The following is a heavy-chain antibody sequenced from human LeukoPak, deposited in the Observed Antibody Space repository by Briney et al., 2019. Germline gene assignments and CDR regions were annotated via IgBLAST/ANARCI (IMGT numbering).Heavy chain of an antibody. CDR2: ISSSSSTI. Sequence: GGSLRLSCAASGFTFSSYSMNWVRQAPGKGLEWVSYISSSSSTIYYADSVKGRFTISRDNAKNSLYLQMNSLRAEDTAVYFCARGLFGVINPTDYWGQGTLVTVSS. CDR1: GFTFSSYS. CDR3: ARGLFGVINPTDY. J-gene: IGHJ4*02. D-gene: IGHD3-3*01. V-gene: IGHV3-48*01.